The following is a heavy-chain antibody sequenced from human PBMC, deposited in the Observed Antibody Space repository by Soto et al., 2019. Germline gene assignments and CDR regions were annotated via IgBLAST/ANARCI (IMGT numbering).Heavy chain of an antibody. Sequence: SETLSLTCTVSGGSISSYYWSWIRQPPGKGLEWIGYIYYSGSANYNPSLKSRVTISVDTSKNQFSLKLSSVTAADTAVYYCARSRYYDFWSGYYNRYYYGMDVWGQGTTVTVSS. CDR3: ARSRYYDFWSGYYNRYYYGMDV. CDR2: IYYSGSA. D-gene: IGHD3-3*01. CDR1: GGSISSYY. V-gene: IGHV4-59*01. J-gene: IGHJ6*02.